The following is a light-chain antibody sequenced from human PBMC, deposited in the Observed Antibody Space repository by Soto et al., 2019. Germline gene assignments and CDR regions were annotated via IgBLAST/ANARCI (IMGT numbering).Light chain of an antibody. CDR1: GSDVGSFDL. V-gene: IGLV2-23*01. J-gene: IGLJ3*02. Sequence: QSVLTQPASVSGSPEQSITISCTGPGSDVGSFDLVSWYQQHPGKAPKLIIFEGSKQPSGVSNRFSGSKSDNRASLTISGLQAEDEADYYCSSYAGSMTWVFGGGTKVTVL. CDR2: EGS. CDR3: SSYAGSMTWV.